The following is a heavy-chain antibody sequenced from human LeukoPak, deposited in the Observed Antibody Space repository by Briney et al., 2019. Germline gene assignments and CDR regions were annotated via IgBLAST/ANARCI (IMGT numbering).Heavy chain of an antibody. CDR3: ARPAAAGFVPTFDY. CDR2: ISSSSSYI. Sequence: PGGSLRLSCAASGFTFSSYSMNWVRQAPGKGLEWISSISSSSSYIYYADSVKGRFTISRDNAKNSLYLQMNSLRAEDTAVYYCARPAAAGFVPTFDYWGQGTLVTVSS. CDR1: GFTFSSYS. J-gene: IGHJ4*02. V-gene: IGHV3-21*01. D-gene: IGHD6-13*01.